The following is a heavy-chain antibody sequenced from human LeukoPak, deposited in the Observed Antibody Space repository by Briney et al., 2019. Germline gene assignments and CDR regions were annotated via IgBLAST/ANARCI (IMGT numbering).Heavy chain of an antibody. J-gene: IGHJ4*02. CDR3: AREGQPGGDY. Sequence: GGSLRLSCAASGFTSSSYSMNWVRQAPGKGLEWVSSISSSSSYIYYADSVKGRFTISRDNAKNSLYLQMNSLRAEDTAVYYCAREGQPGGDYWGQGTLVTVSS. D-gene: IGHD3-10*01. CDR1: GFTSSSYS. V-gene: IGHV3-21*01. CDR2: ISSSSSYI.